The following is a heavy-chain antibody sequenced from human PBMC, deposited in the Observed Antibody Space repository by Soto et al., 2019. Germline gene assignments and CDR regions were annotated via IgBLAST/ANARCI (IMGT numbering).Heavy chain of an antibody. D-gene: IGHD5-18*01. Sequence: ASGKVCCRVSGYTFTVYYMHWVRQAPGQGLEWMGWIKPNSGGTKYAQRFQGRVTMTRDTSISNAYMELSSLRSDDTAVYYCATGSGYSYGYADFRGQEPLVKVSS. V-gene: IGHV1-2*02. CDR3: ATGSGYSYGYADF. J-gene: IGHJ4*02. CDR2: IKPNSGGT. CDR1: GYTFTVYY.